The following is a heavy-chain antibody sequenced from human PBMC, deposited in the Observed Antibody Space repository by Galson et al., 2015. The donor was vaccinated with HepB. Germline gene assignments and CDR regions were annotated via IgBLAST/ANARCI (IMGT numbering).Heavy chain of an antibody. CDR3: ARGYSSSPNFDY. D-gene: IGHD6-6*01. J-gene: IGHJ4*02. V-gene: IGHV1-2*04. CDR1: GYAFTMYY. Sequence: SVKVYCKAPGYAFTMYYVHWVRQAPGQGLEWMGWINPNSGVTTYAQKFQGWVTMTRDSSITTAYMELGRLRSDDTAVYYCARGYSSSPNFDYWGQGTLVTVPS. CDR2: INPNSGVT.